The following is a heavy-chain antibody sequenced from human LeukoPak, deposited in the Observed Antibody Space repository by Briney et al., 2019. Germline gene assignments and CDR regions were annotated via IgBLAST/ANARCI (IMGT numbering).Heavy chain of an antibody. V-gene: IGHV1-8*03. J-gene: IGHJ6*03. CDR1: GGTFSSYA. CDR3: ARFNYDFWSGYYYYYYMDV. D-gene: IGHD3-3*01. CDR2: MNPNSGNT. Sequence: GASVKVSCKASGGTFSSYAINWVRQATGQGLEWMGWMNPNSGNTGYAQKFQGRVTITRNTSISTAYMELSSLRSEDTAVYYCARFNYDFWSGYYYYYYMDVWGKGTTVTVSS.